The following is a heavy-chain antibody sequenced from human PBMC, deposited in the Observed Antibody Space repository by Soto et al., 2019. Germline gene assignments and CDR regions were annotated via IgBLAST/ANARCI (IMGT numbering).Heavy chain of an antibody. J-gene: IGHJ5*02. V-gene: IGHV3-30*18. D-gene: IGHD3-16*01. CDR1: GFTFSSYG. Sequence: QVQLVESGGGVVQPGRSLRLSCAASGFTFSSYGMHWVRQAPGKGLEWVAVISYDGSNKYYADSVKGRFTISRDNSKNTLYLQMNSLRAEDTAVYYCAKDGVWGSNYEGWFDPWGQGTLVTVSS. CDR3: AKDGVWGSNYEGWFDP. CDR2: ISYDGSNK.